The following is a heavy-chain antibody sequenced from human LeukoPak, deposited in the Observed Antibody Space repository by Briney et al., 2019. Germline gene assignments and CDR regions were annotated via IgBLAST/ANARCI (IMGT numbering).Heavy chain of an antibody. Sequence: ASVKVFCKASGYTFTGYYMHWVRQAPGQGLEWMGWINPNSGGTNYAQKFQGRVTMTRDTSISTAYMELSRLRSDDTAVYYCARGRSSGWYPVYYFDYWGQGTLVTVSS. CDR3: ARGRSSGWYPVYYFDY. CDR2: INPNSGGT. V-gene: IGHV1-2*02. CDR1: GYTFTGYY. J-gene: IGHJ4*02. D-gene: IGHD6-19*01.